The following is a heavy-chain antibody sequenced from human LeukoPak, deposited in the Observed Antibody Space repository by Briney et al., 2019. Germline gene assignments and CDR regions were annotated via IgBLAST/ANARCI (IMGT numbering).Heavy chain of an antibody. CDR3: ARDHGAYYFDY. J-gene: IGHJ4*02. V-gene: IGHV4-59*01. CDR2: IYYSGST. Sequence: PSETLSLTCTVSGGSISSYYWSWIRQPPGKGLEWIGYIYYSGSTNYNPSLKSRVTISVDTSKNQFSLKLSSVTAADTAVYYCARDHGAYYFDYWGQGTLVTVSS. D-gene: IGHD3-10*01. CDR1: GGSISSYY.